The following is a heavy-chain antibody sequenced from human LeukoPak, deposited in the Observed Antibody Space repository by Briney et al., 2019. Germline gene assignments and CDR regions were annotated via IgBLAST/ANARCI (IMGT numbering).Heavy chain of an antibody. CDR2: INDYTGDT. CDR1: GGSFTDYF. D-gene: IGHD3-22*01. Sequence: SETLSLTCTVYGGSFTDYFWTWIRQSPGKGLEWIGEINDYTGDTNYNPSLNSRVSIPLEKSKNQFSLELRSVTAADTAVYYCARGRIAKIVVVHSFSYGMDVWGQGTTVTVSS. J-gene: IGHJ6*02. CDR3: ARGRIAKIVVVHSFSYGMDV. V-gene: IGHV4-34*01.